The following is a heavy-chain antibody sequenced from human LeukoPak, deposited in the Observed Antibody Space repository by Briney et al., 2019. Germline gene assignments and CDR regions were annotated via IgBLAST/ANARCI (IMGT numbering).Heavy chain of an antibody. Sequence: SETLSLTCAVYGGSFSGYYWSWIRQPPGKGLEWIGEINHSGSTNYNPSLKSRVTISVDTSKNQFSLKLSSVTAADTAVYYCARRSGWYFIRHGWFDPWGQGTLVTVSP. D-gene: IGHD6-19*01. J-gene: IGHJ5*02. CDR3: ARRSGWYFIRHGWFDP. CDR2: INHSGST. V-gene: IGHV4-34*01. CDR1: GGSFSGYY.